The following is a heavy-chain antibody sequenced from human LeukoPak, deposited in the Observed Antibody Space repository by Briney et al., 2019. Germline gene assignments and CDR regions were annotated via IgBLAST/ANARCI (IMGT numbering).Heavy chain of an antibody. CDR3: VGAKQWLSFDI. Sequence: PSETLSLTCTVSGGSTSTNYWSWMRQPPGKGLEWIGTYYNSGSTNYNPSLNSRATISVDTSKNQFSLKLSSVTAADTAVYYCVGAKQWLSFDIWGQGTMVTVSS. CDR2: YYNSGST. V-gene: IGHV4-59*08. D-gene: IGHD3-22*01. CDR1: GGSTSTNY. J-gene: IGHJ3*02.